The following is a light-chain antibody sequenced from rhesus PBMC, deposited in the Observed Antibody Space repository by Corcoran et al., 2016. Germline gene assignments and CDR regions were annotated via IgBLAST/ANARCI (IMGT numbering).Light chain of an antibody. V-gene: IGKV1-38*01. CDR3: PQRTTFPFT. J-gene: IGKJ3*01. Sequence: DIQLTQSPSSLSASVGDRVTITCRASQGISSYLAWYQQKSGKAPKLLIFDASSLQSGVPSRFSGSGSGIEFTLTISRLQPEYFATYYCPQRTTFPFTFGPGTKLDIK. CDR2: DAS. CDR1: QGISSY.